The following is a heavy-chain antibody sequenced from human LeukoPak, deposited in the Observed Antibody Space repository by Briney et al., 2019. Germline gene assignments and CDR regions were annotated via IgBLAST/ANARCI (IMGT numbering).Heavy chain of an antibody. D-gene: IGHD3/OR15-3a*01. V-gene: IGHV4-34*01. CDR1: GGSFSGYY. Sequence: SETLSLTCAVYGGSFSGYYWSWIRQPPGKGLECIGEIHHSGSTNYNPSLKSRVTLSVDTSKNQFSLQLNSVTPEDTAVYYCARAGLGKDSYNWFDPWGRGTLVTVSS. CDR2: IHHSGST. CDR3: ARAGLGKDSYNWFDP. J-gene: IGHJ5*02.